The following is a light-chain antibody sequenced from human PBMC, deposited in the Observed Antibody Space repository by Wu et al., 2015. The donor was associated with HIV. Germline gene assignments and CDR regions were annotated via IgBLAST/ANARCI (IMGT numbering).Light chain of an antibody. CDR1: QSVSNY. Sequence: EVVLTQSPATLSLSPGERATLSCRASQSVSNYLTWYQHKPGQAPRLLIYDASNRAAGIPARFSGSGSGTEFTLTITSVQSEDFAVYYCQHRSAWPVTFGQGTRLEIK. CDR3: QHRSAWPVT. J-gene: IGKJ2*01. V-gene: IGKV3-11*01. CDR2: DAS.